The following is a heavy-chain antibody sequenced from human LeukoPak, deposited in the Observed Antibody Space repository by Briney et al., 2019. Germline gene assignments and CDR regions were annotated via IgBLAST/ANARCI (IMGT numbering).Heavy chain of an antibody. CDR1: GGSFSGYY. Sequence: SETLSLTCAVYGGSFSGYYWSWIRQPPGKGLEWIGEINHSGSTNYNPSLKSRVTISVDTSKNQFSLKLSSVTAADTAVYYCARDHDYVWGSYRFDYWGQGTLATVSS. CDR2: INHSGST. V-gene: IGHV4-34*01. D-gene: IGHD3-16*02. CDR3: ARDHDYVWGSYRFDY. J-gene: IGHJ4*02.